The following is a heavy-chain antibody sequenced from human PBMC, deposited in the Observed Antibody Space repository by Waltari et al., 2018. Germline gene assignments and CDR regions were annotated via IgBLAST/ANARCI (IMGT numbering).Heavy chain of an antibody. CDR1: GYPFTAYY. Sequence: QVQLVQSGAEVKEPGASVKVSCKTSGYPFTAYYLHWVRQAPGQGLEWMAWINANTGDSKSAQTFQGRVTVTRDTSITTAYLELSGLRSDDTALYYCARETLPGNKIIDYWGQGTLVTVSS. V-gene: IGHV1-2*02. CDR2: INANTGDS. D-gene: IGHD1-1*01. J-gene: IGHJ4*02. CDR3: ARETLPGNKIIDY.